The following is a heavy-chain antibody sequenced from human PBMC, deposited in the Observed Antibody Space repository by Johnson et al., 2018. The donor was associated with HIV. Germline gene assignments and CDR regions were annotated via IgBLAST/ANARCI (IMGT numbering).Heavy chain of an antibody. CDR3: TTEKHAPRAFDI. J-gene: IGHJ3*02. Sequence: VQLVESGGGLVKPGGSLRLSCAASGFTFTNAWMHWVRQAPGKGLEWVGRLKSRTDGETADYAAPVKGRFTISRDDSKNTLYLQMNSLKTEDTAVYYCTTEKHAPRAFDIWGQGTMVTVSS. V-gene: IGHV3-15*01. CDR2: LKSRTDGETA. D-gene: IGHD2-2*01. CDR1: GFTFTNAW.